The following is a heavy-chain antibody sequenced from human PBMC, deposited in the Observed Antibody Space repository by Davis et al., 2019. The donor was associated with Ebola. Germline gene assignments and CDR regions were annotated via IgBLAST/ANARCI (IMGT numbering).Heavy chain of an antibody. CDR1: GFTFSNYW. V-gene: IGHV3-7*03. CDR2: IKQDGSEK. Sequence: GESLKISCVASGFTFSNYWMTWVRQAPVRGLEWVANIKQDGSEKQYVDSVRGRFTISRDNAKNSLYLQMNSLRAEDTAVYYCARDSGSLAVLWGQGTLVTVSS. CDR3: ARDSGSLAVL. J-gene: IGHJ4*02. D-gene: IGHD1-26*01.